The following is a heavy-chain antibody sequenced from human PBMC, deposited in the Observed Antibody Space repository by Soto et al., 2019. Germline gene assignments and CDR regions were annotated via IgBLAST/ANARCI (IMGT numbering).Heavy chain of an antibody. Sequence: GASVKVSCKTSGDIFSGYSISWVRQAPGQGLEWMGGIIPIFGTTNYAQRFHGRVTITADKSTSTVYMELYSLKSEDTAVYYCARDLGSGYDPGDYWGQGTPVTVSS. CDR1: GDIFSGYS. D-gene: IGHD5-12*01. CDR3: ARDLGSGYDPGDY. CDR2: IIPIFGTT. J-gene: IGHJ4*02. V-gene: IGHV1-69*06.